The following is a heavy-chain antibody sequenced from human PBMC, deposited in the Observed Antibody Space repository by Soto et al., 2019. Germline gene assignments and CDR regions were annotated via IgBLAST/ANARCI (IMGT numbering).Heavy chain of an antibody. CDR2: IYSAGST. Sequence: GGSLRLSCAASGFTVSSSYMSWVRQAPGKGLEWVSVIYSAGSTYYADSVKGRFTISRDNSKNTLFLQMNSLRAEDTAVYYCAKERSIFGVVSPFFDYWGQGTLVTVSS. J-gene: IGHJ4*02. D-gene: IGHD3-3*01. V-gene: IGHV3-66*01. CDR3: AKERSIFGVVSPFFDY. CDR1: GFTVSSSY.